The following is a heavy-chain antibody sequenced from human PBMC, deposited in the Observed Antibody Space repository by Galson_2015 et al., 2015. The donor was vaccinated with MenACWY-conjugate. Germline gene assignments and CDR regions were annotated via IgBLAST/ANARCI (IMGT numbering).Heavy chain of an antibody. V-gene: IGHV3-33*01. Sequence: SLRLSCAASGFTFSSYGMHWVRQAPDKGLEWVAGIWYDGSKKCYGDSVKGRFIVSRDNSKNKVYLQMSRLRAEDTAAYYCARESNFWSSYYGVDLWGPGTLVTVSS. CDR3: ARESNFWSSYYGVDL. CDR2: IWYDGSKK. J-gene: IGHJ5*02. CDR1: GFTFSSYG. D-gene: IGHD3-3*01.